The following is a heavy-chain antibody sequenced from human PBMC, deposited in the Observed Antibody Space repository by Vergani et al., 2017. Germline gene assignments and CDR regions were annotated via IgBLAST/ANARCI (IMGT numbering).Heavy chain of an antibody. J-gene: IGHJ3*02. V-gene: IGHV3-7*01. CDR2: IKQDGSEK. Sequence: EVQLVESGGGLVQPGGSLRLSCAASGFTFSTYWMTWVRQAPGKGLEWVANIKQDGSEKDYVDSVKGRFTISRDNAKSSLSLQMNSLRAEDTAVYYCARVGSSGSPKIWGQGTMVTVSS. CDR3: ARVGSSGSPKI. CDR1: GFTFSTYW. D-gene: IGHD1-26*01.